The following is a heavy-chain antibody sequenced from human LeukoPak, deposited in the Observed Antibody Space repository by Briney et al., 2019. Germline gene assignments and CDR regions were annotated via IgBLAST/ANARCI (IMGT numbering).Heavy chain of an antibody. Sequence: PSETLSLTCAVYGGSFSGYYWSWIRQPPGKGLEWIGEINHSGSTNYNPSLKSRVTISVDTSTNQFSLKLSSVTAADTAVYYCARGGYSGYAQAFDTWGQGTLVTVSS. V-gene: IGHV4-34*01. CDR2: INHSGST. D-gene: IGHD5-12*01. J-gene: IGHJ5*02. CDR1: GGSFSGYY. CDR3: ARGGYSGYAQAFDT.